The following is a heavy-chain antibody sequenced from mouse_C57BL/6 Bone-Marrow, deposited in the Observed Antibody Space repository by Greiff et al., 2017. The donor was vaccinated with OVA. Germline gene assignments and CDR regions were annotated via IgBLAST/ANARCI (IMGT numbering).Heavy chain of an antibody. CDR1: GYTFTDYE. Sequence: QVQLQQSGAELVRPGASVTLSCKASGYTFTDYEMHWVKQTPVHGLEWIGAIDPETGGTAYNQKFKGKAILTADKSSSAAYMELRSLTSEDSAVYYCTRPTCCGSSSPWFAYWGQGTLVTVSA. D-gene: IGHD1-1*01. J-gene: IGHJ3*01. CDR3: TRPTCCGSSSPWFAY. V-gene: IGHV1-15*01. CDR2: IDPETGGT.